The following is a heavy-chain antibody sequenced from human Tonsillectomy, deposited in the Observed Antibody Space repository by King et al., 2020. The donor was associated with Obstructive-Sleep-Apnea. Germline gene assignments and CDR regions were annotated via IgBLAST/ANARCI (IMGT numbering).Heavy chain of an antibody. CDR1: GFTFSSYS. Sequence: VQLVESGGGLVQPGGSLRPSCAASGFTFSSYSMNWVRQAPGKGLEWVSYTSSSSSTIYYADSVKGRFTISRDNAKNSLYLQMNSLRAEDTAVYYCARELGYCSGGSCYSYYYYYGMDVWGQGTTVTVSS. V-gene: IGHV3-48*04. CDR2: TSSSSSTI. D-gene: IGHD2-15*01. J-gene: IGHJ6*02. CDR3: ARELGYCSGGSCYSYYYYYGMDV.